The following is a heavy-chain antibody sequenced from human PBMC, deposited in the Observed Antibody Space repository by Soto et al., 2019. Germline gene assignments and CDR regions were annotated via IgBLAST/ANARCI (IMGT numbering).Heavy chain of an antibody. J-gene: IGHJ4*02. CDR2: ITAYNGNA. D-gene: IGHD5-18*01. CDR3: AREDVDTGL. V-gene: IGHV1-18*01. CDR1: GYIFRTYG. Sequence: QAQLVQSGGEVKKPGASVKVSCKASGYIFRTYGITWVRQAPGQGLEWMGWITAYNGNANYAQNLQGKPTMTTGASTSTAYMDVRSLRSDGTAVYYCAREDVDTGLWGQGTRVTVSS.